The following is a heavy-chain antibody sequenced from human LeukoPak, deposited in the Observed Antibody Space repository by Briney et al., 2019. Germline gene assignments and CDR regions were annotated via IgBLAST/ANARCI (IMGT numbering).Heavy chain of an antibody. CDR2: SRAKGGSYST. Sequence: TGGSLRLSCAASGFPFSTYYMDWVRQAPGKGLEWVGLSRAKGGSYSTEYAASVRGRFSISRDESQNSMFLHMNSLKTEDTAVYFCAREYFYGMDVWGQGTTVTVSS. CDR3: AREYFYGMDV. V-gene: IGHV3-72*01. CDR1: GFPFSTYY. J-gene: IGHJ6*02.